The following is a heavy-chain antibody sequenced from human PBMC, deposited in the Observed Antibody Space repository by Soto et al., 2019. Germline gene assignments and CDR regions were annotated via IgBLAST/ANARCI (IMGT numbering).Heavy chain of an antibody. Sequence: QVQLQESGPGLVKPSETLSLTCTVSGGSISSYYWSWIRQPAGKGLEWIGRIYTSGSTNYNPSLKSRVTMSVDTSKNQFSLKLSSVTAADTAVYYCARDLGYCSSTSCYKGGNWFDPWGQGTLVTVSS. J-gene: IGHJ5*02. CDR1: GGSISSYY. CDR2: IYTSGST. D-gene: IGHD2-2*02. V-gene: IGHV4-4*07. CDR3: ARDLGYCSSTSCYKGGNWFDP.